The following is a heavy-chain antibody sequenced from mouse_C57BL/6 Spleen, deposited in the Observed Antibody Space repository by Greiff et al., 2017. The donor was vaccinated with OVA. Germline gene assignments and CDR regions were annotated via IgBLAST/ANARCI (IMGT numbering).Heavy chain of an antibody. CDR3: ARHAPYYSKGGDYAMDY. V-gene: IGHV1-62-2*01. D-gene: IGHD2-5*01. J-gene: IGHJ4*01. CDR2: FYPGSGSL. CDR1: GYTFTEYT. Sequence: VQLQQSGAELVKPGASVKLSCKASGYTFTEYTIHWVKQRSGQGLEWIGWFYPGSGSLKSNEKFKDKATLTADKSSSTVYMELSRLTSEDSAVYCCARHAPYYSKGGDYAMDYWGQGTSVTVSS.